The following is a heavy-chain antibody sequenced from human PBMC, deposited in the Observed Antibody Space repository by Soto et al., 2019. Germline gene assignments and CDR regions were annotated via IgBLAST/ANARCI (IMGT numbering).Heavy chain of an antibody. CDR1: GGSFSGYY. D-gene: IGHD6-19*01. CDR3: ARASIGEASGWYDVGYYYYYGMDV. J-gene: IGHJ6*02. Sequence: SETLSLTCAVYGGSFSGYYWSLIRRPPGKGLEWVGEINHSGSTNYNPSLKSRVTISVDTSKNQFSLKLSSVTAADTAVYYCARASIGEASGWYDVGYYYYYGMDVWGQGTTVTVSS. V-gene: IGHV4-34*01. CDR2: INHSGST.